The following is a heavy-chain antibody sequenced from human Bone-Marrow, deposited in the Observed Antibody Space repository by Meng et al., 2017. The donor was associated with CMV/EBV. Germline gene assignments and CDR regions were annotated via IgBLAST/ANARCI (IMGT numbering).Heavy chain of an antibody. V-gene: IGHV4-4*07. CDR3: ATRRAHSDGRGSWYYQFDH. J-gene: IGHJ4*02. Sequence: RLRGSRPHLAKPLQSPSPTPSVSGDSINTYFLSWIRQPAGKGLEWIGRLYNSGSTNYNPSLNSRVTMSIDTSNKQFSLRLSSVTAADTAVYYCATRRAHSDGRGSWYYQFDHWGQGTLVTISS. CDR1: GDSINTYF. CDR2: LYNSGST. D-gene: IGHD3-22*01.